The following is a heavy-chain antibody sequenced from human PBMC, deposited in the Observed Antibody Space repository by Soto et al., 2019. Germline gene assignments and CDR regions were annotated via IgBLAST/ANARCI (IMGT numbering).Heavy chain of an antibody. Sequence: PGGSLRLSCAVSGFTLTIYSIHWVRQAPGKGLEWVSSISSTGSYIYFADSVKGRFTISRDNAKNSLYLQMNSLRAEDTAVCYCARGAYGYYDSSGYKDAFDIWGQGTMVT. D-gene: IGHD3-22*01. CDR2: ISSTGSYI. J-gene: IGHJ3*02. CDR3: ARGAYGYYDSSGYKDAFDI. CDR1: GFTLTIYS. V-gene: IGHV3-21*01.